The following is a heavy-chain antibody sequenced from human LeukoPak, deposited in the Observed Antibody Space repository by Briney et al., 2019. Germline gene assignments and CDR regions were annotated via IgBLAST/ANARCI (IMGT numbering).Heavy chain of an antibody. Sequence: ASVKVSCKASGGTFSSYAISWVRQAPGQGLEWMGRIIPILGIANYAQKFQGRVTITADKSTSTAYMELSSLRSEDTAVYYCARVPGIAEAGLYGMDVWGQGTTVTVSS. V-gene: IGHV1-69*04. J-gene: IGHJ6*02. CDR1: GGTFSSYA. D-gene: IGHD6-13*01. CDR3: ARVPGIAEAGLYGMDV. CDR2: IIPILGIA.